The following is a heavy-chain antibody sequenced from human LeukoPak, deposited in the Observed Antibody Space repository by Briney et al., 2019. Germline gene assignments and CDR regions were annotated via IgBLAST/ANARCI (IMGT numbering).Heavy chain of an antibody. CDR1: GYTFPGYY. Sequence: EASVKVSCKASGYTFPGYYIHWVRQAPGQGFEWMGWINPDSGGTNYAQKFQGRVTMTRDTSISTAYMELSRLRSGDTAVYYCARGGTTVVRGIIITPSGWGQGTLVTVSS. J-gene: IGHJ4*02. CDR2: INPDSGGT. V-gene: IGHV1-2*02. D-gene: IGHD3-10*01. CDR3: ARGGTTVVRGIIITPSG.